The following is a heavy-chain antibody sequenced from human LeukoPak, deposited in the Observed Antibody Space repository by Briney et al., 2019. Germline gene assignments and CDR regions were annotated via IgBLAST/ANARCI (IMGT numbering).Heavy chain of an antibody. CDR1: GGSISSSSYY. Sequence: SETLSLTCTVSGGSISSSSYYWGWIRQPPGKGLGWIGSIYYSGSTYYNPSLKSRVTISVDTSKNQFSLKLSSVTAADTAVYYCASGYYDSSGYYYPFEYWGQGTLVTVSS. V-gene: IGHV4-39*01. CDR3: ASGYYDSSGYYYPFEY. CDR2: IYYSGST. J-gene: IGHJ4*02. D-gene: IGHD3-22*01.